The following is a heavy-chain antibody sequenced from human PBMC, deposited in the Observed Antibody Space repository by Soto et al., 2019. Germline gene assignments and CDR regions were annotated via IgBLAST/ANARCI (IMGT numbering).Heavy chain of an antibody. J-gene: IGHJ6*02. Sequence: ASVKVSCKASGYTFTGYYMHWVRQAPGQGLEWMGWINPNSGGTNYAQKFQGWVTMTRDTSISTAYMELSRLRSDDTAVYYCARDSGYSSGWYSSVDYYYGMDVWGQGTTVTVS. D-gene: IGHD6-19*01. CDR2: INPNSGGT. CDR1: GYTFTGYY. V-gene: IGHV1-2*04. CDR3: ARDSGYSSGWYSSVDYYYGMDV.